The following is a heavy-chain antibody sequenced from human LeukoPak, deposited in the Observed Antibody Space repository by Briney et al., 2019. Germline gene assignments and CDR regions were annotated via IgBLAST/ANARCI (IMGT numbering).Heavy chain of an antibody. J-gene: IGHJ4*02. Sequence: SETLSLTCTVSGGSVSSGFYYWGWIRQPPGKGLEWIGSMYFSGSTHYNPSLKSRVTISVDTSKNQFSLKLTSVTAADTAVYYCANAASYSVDYWGQGTLVTVSS. CDR2: MYFSGST. CDR3: ANAASYSVDY. D-gene: IGHD1-26*01. CDR1: GGSVSSGFYY. V-gene: IGHV4-39*01.